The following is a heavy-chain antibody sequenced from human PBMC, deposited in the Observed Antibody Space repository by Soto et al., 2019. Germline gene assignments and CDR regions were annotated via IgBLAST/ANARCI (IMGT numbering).Heavy chain of an antibody. V-gene: IGHV3-48*02. D-gene: IGHD3-16*01. J-gene: IGHJ4*02. Sequence: EVQLVESGGGLLKPGGSLRLSCAASGFTFSSYSMNWVRQAPGKGLEWVAHISSRGGRNTNIDYADSVKGRFTISRDNVKTSLFLQMNTVIDEDTAVYYCARVGFIWGKDYWGQGTLVTVSS. CDR2: ISSRGGRNTNI. CDR1: GFTFSSYS. CDR3: ARVGFIWGKDY.